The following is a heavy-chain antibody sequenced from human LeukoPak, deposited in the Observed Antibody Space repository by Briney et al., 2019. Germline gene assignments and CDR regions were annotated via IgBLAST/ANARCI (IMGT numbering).Heavy chain of an antibody. Sequence: PGRSLRLSCTTSGFTFGDYAMSWFRQAPGKGLEWVGFIRSKAFGGTPEHAASVRGRFTISRDDSKGIAYLQMNSLKTEDTAVYYCCREYFDWLWGQGTLVTVSS. D-gene: IGHD3-9*01. CDR2: IRSKAFGGTP. CDR1: GFTFGDYA. J-gene: IGHJ4*02. V-gene: IGHV3-49*03. CDR3: CREYFDWL.